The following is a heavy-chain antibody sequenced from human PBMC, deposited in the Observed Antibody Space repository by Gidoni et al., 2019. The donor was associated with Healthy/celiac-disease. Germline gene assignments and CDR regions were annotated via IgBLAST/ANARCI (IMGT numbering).Heavy chain of an antibody. CDR1: GFTFSSYS. D-gene: IGHD5-18*01. Sequence: EVQLVESGGGLVKPGGSLRLSCAVSGFTFSSYSMNWVRQAPGKGLEWVSSISSSSSYIYYADSVKGRFTISRDNAKNSLYLQMNSLRAEDTAVYYCQCRTAMVTFYYYGMDVWGQGTTVTVSS. J-gene: IGHJ6*02. CDR3: QCRTAMVTFYYYGMDV. V-gene: IGHV3-21*01. CDR2: ISSSSSYI.